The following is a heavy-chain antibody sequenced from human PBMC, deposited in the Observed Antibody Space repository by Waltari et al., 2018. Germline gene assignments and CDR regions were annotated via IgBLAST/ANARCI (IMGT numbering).Heavy chain of an antibody. D-gene: IGHD2-8*01. CDR1: GYTFASYW. CDR2: IYPGDSDT. Sequence: EVQLVQSGAEVNKPGESLKISCQGTGYTFASYWIGWVRPMPGQGLEWMGIIYPGDSDTRYSPSFQGQVTISADKSISTAYLQWSSLKASDTAMYHCARHGLRDCTNGVCSFEGMDVWGQGTTVTVSS. J-gene: IGHJ6*02. CDR3: ARHGLRDCTNGVCSFEGMDV. V-gene: IGHV5-51*01.